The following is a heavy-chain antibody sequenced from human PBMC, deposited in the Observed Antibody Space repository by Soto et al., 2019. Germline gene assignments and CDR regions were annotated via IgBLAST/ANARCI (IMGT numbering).Heavy chain of an antibody. J-gene: IGHJ6*02. D-gene: IGHD2-2*01. CDR3: ARDQDIVVVPAAPGGYYYYYGMDV. Sequence: QVQLVQSGAEVKKPGASVKVSCKASGYTFTGYYMHWVRQAPGQGLEWMGWINPNSGGTNYAQKFQGRVTMTRDTSISTAYMELSRLRSDDTAVYYCARDQDIVVVPAAPGGYYYYYGMDVWGQGITVTVSS. V-gene: IGHV1-2*02. CDR1: GYTFTGYY. CDR2: INPNSGGT.